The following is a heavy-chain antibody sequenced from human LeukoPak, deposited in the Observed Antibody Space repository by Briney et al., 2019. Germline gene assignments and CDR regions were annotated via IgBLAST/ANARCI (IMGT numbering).Heavy chain of an antibody. CDR1: GFTFSSYS. D-gene: IGHD2-15*01. CDR3: GRDFTYCSGGSCYRLSAFDI. J-gene: IGHJ3*02. Sequence: GGSLRLSCAASGFTFSSYSMNWVRQAPGKGLEWVSYISSSSSTIYYADSVKGRFTISRDNAKNSLYLQMNSLRAEDTAVYYCGRDFTYCSGGSCYRLSAFDIWGQGTMVTVSS. CDR2: ISSSSSTI. V-gene: IGHV3-48*01.